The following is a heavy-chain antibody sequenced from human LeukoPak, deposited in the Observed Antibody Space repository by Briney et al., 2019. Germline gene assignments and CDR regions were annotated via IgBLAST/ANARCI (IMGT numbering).Heavy chain of an antibody. Sequence: GGSLRLSCAASGFTFDDYAMHWVRQAPGKGLEWVSGISWNSGSIGHADSVKGRFTISRDNAKNSLYLQMNSLRAEDTALYYCAKAGRGFTSYYFDYWGQGTLVTVSS. V-gene: IGHV3-9*01. D-gene: IGHD3-10*01. CDR1: GFTFDDYA. J-gene: IGHJ4*02. CDR2: ISWNSGSI. CDR3: AKAGRGFTSYYFDY.